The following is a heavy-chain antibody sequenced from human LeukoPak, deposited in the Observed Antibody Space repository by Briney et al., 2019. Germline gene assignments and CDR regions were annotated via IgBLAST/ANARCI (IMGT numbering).Heavy chain of an antibody. CDR2: IRSKAYGGTT. Sequence: GGSLRLSCTASGFTFGDYAMSWVRQAPGKGLEWVGFIRSKAYGGTTEYAASVKGRFTISRDDSKSIAYLQMNSLKTEDTAVYYCTREGDKSYCDIPGDYWGQGTLVTVSS. J-gene: IGHJ4*02. CDR3: TREGDKSYCDIPGDY. V-gene: IGHV3-49*04. CDR1: GFTFGDYA. D-gene: IGHD3-9*01.